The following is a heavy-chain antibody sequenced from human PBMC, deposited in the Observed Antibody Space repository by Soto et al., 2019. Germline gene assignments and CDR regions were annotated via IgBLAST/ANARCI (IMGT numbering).Heavy chain of an antibody. J-gene: IGHJ4*02. V-gene: IGHV3-11*01. CDR1: GFTFSDYY. D-gene: IGHD6-6*01. Sequence: PGGSLRLSCAASGFTFSDYYMRWIRQAPGKGLEWVSYISSSGSTIYYADSVKGRFTISRDNAKNSLYLQMNSLRAEDTAVYYCAKDKYSSSHDYWGQGTLVTVSS. CDR3: AKDKYSSSHDY. CDR2: ISSSGSTI.